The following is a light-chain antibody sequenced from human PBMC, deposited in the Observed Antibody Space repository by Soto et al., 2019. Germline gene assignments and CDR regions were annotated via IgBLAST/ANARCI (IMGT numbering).Light chain of an antibody. CDR1: SSDVGGYNF. CDR3: NSYTSTNNLV. CDR2: EVS. Sequence: QSVLTQPASVSGSPGQSITISCTGTSSDVGGYNFVSWYQHHPGKAPKLMIYEVSNRPSGVSNRFSGSKSGNTASLIISGLQAEDEADYYCNSYTSTNNLVFGTGTKVTVL. J-gene: IGLJ1*01. V-gene: IGLV2-14*01.